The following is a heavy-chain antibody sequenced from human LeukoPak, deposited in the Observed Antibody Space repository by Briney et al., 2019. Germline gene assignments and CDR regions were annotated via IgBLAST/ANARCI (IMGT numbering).Heavy chain of an antibody. CDR2: ISGSAGST. V-gene: IGHV3-23*01. J-gene: IGHJ4*02. Sequence: QTGGSLRLPCAASGFTFSSYAMNWVRQAPGKGLEWVSIISGSAGSTYYADSVKGRFTISRDNSKNTLFLQMNSLRAEDTAVYYCAKDRSLDGGNSNGYFDSWGQGTLVTVSS. D-gene: IGHD4-23*01. CDR3: AKDRSLDGGNSNGYFDS. CDR1: GFTFSSYA.